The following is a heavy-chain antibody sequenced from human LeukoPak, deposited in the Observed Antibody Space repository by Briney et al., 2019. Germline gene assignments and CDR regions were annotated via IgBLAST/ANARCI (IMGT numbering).Heavy chain of an antibody. D-gene: IGHD2-21*02. CDR2: IYYSGST. CDR1: GGSISSSSYY. Sequence: PSETLSLTCTVSGGSISSSSYYWGWIRQPPGKGLEWIGYIYYSGSTYYNPSLKSRVTIPVDTSKNQFSLKLSSVAAADTAVYYCARAVVVTAIVPRYAFDIWGQGTMVTVSS. CDR3: ARAVVVTAIVPRYAFDI. V-gene: IGHV4-31*03. J-gene: IGHJ3*02.